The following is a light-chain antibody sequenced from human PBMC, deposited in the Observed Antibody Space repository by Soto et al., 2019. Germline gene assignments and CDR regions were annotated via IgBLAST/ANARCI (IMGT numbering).Light chain of an antibody. CDR1: QTISSY. Sequence: EIVLTQSPGILYLSPGDRATLSCRASQTISSYLAWYQQKPGQAPRLLIYGASSRATGIPDRFSGSGSGTDFTLTISRLEPEDFAVYYCQQYGSSPTFGQGTKVDIK. V-gene: IGKV3-20*01. J-gene: IGKJ1*01. CDR2: GAS. CDR3: QQYGSSPT.